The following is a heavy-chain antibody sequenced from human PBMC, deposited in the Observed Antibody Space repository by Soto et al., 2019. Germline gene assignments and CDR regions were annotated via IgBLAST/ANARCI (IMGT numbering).Heavy chain of an antibody. V-gene: IGHV3-7*01. CDR1: GFNFRIYW. CDR2: IKQDGGEK. J-gene: IGHJ6*02. CDR3: AREEVGSNGLDV. Sequence: PGGSLRLSCEASGFNFRIYWMNWVRQAPGKGLEWVANIKQDGGEKFYVDSVKGRLTISRDNAKNSLYLQMNSLRAEDTAVYYCAREEVGSNGLDVWGQGTTVTVSS.